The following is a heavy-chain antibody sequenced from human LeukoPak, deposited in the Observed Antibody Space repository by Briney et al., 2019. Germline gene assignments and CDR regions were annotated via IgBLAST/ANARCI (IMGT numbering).Heavy chain of an antibody. Sequence: PGGSLRLSCAASGFTFSDYAMSWVRQAPGKGLEWVSGISVSGGSKYYAESVKGRFTISRDNSKNTLYLQMNSLRAEDTAVYYCAKDFPVGPDYWGQGTLVTVSS. CDR1: GFTFSDYA. J-gene: IGHJ4*02. CDR2: ISVSGGSK. V-gene: IGHV3-23*01. CDR3: AKDFPVGPDY.